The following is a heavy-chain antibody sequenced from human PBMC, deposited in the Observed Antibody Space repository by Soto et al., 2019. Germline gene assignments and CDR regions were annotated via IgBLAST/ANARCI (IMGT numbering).Heavy chain of an antibody. CDR3: ARLSGCSSTSCYTHMDV. CDR2: IYPGDSDT. V-gene: IGHV5-51*01. J-gene: IGHJ6*02. Sequence: PGESLKISCKGSGYSFTSYWIGWVRQMPGKGLEWMGIIYPGDSDTRYSPSFQGQVTISADKSISTAYLQWSSLKASDTAMYYCARLSGCSSTSCYTHMDVWGQGTTVPVSS. CDR1: GYSFTSYW. D-gene: IGHD2-2*02.